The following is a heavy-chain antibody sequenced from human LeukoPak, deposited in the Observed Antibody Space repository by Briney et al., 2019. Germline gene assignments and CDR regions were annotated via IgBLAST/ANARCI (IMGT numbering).Heavy chain of an antibody. V-gene: IGHV4-59*08. J-gene: IGHJ4*02. Sequence: SETLFLTCTVSGGSISSYYWSWIRQPPGKGLEWIGYIYYSGSTNYNPSLKSRVTISVDTSKNQFSLKLSSVTAADTAVYYCARLPHYYDSSGYYLGFFDYWGQGTLVTVSS. CDR1: GGSISSYY. CDR2: IYYSGST. CDR3: ARLPHYYDSSGYYLGFFDY. D-gene: IGHD3-22*01.